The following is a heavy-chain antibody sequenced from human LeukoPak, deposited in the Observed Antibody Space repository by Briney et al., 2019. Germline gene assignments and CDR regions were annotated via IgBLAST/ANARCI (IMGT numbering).Heavy chain of an antibody. CDR3: ALLIAAAGTWGWFDP. Sequence: SETLSLTCTVSGGSISSYYWSWIRQPPGKGLEWIGYIYYSGSTNYNPSLKSRVTISVDTSKNQFSLKLSSVTAADTAVSYCALLIAAAGTWGWFDPWGQGTLVNVSS. D-gene: IGHD6-13*01. J-gene: IGHJ5*02. V-gene: IGHV4-59*08. CDR1: GGSISSYY. CDR2: IYYSGST.